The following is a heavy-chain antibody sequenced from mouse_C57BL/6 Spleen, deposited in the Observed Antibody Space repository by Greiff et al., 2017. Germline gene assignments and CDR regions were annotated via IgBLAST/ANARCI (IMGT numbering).Heavy chain of an antibody. D-gene: IGHD3-3*01. CDR3: AREGGTDY. CDR1: GYSITSGYY. CDR2: ISYDGSN. J-gene: IGHJ2*01. Sequence: EVKVEESGPGLVKPSQSLSLTCSVTGYSITSGYYWNWIRQFPGNKLEWMGYISYDGSNNYNPSLKNRISITRDTSKNQFFLKLNSVTTEDTATXSCAREGGTDYWGQGTTLTVSS. V-gene: IGHV3-6*01.